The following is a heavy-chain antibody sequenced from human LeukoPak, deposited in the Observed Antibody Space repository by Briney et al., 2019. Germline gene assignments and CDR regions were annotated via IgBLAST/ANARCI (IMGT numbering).Heavy chain of an antibody. CDR3: AKGGWLDL. J-gene: IGHJ5*02. CDR2: ISVSGGST. Sequence: GGSLRLSCAASGFTFSSYAMSWVRQAPGKGLEWVSAISVSGGSTDYADSVKGRFTVSRDDSDNTLYLQMNSLRAEDTAIYYCAKGGWLDLWGHGTLVTVSS. CDR1: GFTFSSYA. V-gene: IGHV3-23*01.